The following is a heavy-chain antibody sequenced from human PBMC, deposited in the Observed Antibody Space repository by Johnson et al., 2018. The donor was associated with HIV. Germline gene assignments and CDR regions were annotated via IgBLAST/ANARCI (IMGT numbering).Heavy chain of an antibody. Sequence: VQLVESGGGLVQPGGSLRLSCAASGFTFSSYWMHWVRQAPGKGLVWVSRISSDGSSTRYADSVKGRFTISRNNAKNTLYLQMNSLRAEDTGVYYCARVVGDTTGGRAFDIWGHGTMVIVSS. CDR3: ARVVGDTTGGRAFDI. CDR2: ISSDGSST. J-gene: IGHJ3*02. CDR1: GFTFSSYW. D-gene: IGHD1-26*01. V-gene: IGHV3-74*01.